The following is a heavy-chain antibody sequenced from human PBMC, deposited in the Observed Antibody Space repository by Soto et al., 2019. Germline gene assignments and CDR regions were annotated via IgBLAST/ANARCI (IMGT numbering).Heavy chain of an antibody. V-gene: IGHV3-15*01. D-gene: IGHD3-22*01. CDR3: TTGDYYDRSGYYYVAVVAPFDP. CDR1: GFTFSSYA. J-gene: IGHJ5*02. Sequence: PGGSLRLSCAASGFTFSSYAMSWVRQAPGKGLEWVGRIKSKTDGGTTDYAAPVKGRFTISRDDSKNTLYLQMNSLKTEDTAVYYCTTGDYYDRSGYYYVAVVAPFDPWGQGTLVTVSS. CDR2: IKSKTDGGTT.